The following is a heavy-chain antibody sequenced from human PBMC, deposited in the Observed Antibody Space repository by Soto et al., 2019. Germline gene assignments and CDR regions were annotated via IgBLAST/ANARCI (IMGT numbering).Heavy chain of an antibody. J-gene: IGHJ3*02. Sequence: QVQLQESGPGLVKPSQTLSLTCTVSGGSISSGGYYWSWIRQHPGKGLEWIGYIYYSGSTYYNPSLKSRVTISVDTSKNQFSLKLSSVTAAETAVYYCARISPSGWRLDALDIWGQGTMVTVSS. CDR2: IYYSGST. V-gene: IGHV4-31*03. CDR3: ARISPSGWRLDALDI. CDR1: GGSISSGGYY. D-gene: IGHD6-19*01.